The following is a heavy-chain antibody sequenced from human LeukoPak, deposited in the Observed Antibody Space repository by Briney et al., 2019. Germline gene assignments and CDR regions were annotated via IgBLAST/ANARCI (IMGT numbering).Heavy chain of an antibody. CDR3: AVMYSSSWYWFDP. CDR1: GASISSDY. D-gene: IGHD6-13*01. CDR2: IYYSGST. Sequence: SETLSLTCTVSGASISSDYWNWIRQPRGKGLEWIGYIYYSGSTNYNPSLKSRVTISVDTSKNQFSLKLSSVTAADTAVYYCAVMYSSSWYWFDPWGQGTLGTVSS. V-gene: IGHV4-59*08. J-gene: IGHJ5*02.